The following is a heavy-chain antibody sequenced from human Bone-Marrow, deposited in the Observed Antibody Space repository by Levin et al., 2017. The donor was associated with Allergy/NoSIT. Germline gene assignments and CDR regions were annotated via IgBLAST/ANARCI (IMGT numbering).Heavy chain of an antibody. J-gene: IGHJ3*02. V-gene: IGHV3-21*01. D-gene: IGHD5-24*01. CDR3: ARDRDNNDAFDI. CDR1: GFTFSSYS. Sequence: GESLKISCAASGFTFSSYSMNWVRQAPGKGLEWVSSISSSSSYIYYADSVKGRFTISRDNAKNSLYLQMNSLRAEDTAVYYCARDRDNNDAFDIWGQGTMVTVSS. CDR2: ISSSSSYI.